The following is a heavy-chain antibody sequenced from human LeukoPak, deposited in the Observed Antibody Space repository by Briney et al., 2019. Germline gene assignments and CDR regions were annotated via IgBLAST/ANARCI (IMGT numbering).Heavy chain of an antibody. CDR1: LFTFNSYE. CDR3: AREMDY. CDR2: VSSSGSTI. Sequence: GGSLRHSCAASLFTFNSYEMNWVRQAPGKGLEWVSFVSSSGSTIYYADSVKGRFTISRDNAKNSLYLQMNSLRAEDTAVYYCAREMDYWGQGTLVTVSS. V-gene: IGHV3-48*03. J-gene: IGHJ4*02.